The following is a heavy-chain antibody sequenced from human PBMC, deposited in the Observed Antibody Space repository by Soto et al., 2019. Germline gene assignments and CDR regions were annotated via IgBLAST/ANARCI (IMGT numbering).Heavy chain of an antibody. CDR1: GYTFTSYG. CDR2: ISAYNGNT. D-gene: IGHD3-16*01. J-gene: IGHJ4*02. Sequence: ASVKVSCKASGYTFTSYGISWVRQAPGQGLEWMGWISAYNGNTNYAQKVQGRVTMTTDTSTSTAYMELRSLRSDDTAVYYCARDPNDYIWGSYGVDFDYWGQGTLVTVSS. CDR3: ARDPNDYIWGSYGVDFDY. V-gene: IGHV1-18*01.